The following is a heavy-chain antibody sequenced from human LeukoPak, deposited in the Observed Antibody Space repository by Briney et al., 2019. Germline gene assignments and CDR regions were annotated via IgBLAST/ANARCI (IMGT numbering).Heavy chain of an antibody. CDR3: ARGRGNYYYYGMDV. Sequence: SETLSLTCTVSGGSISGSSYHWGWIRQPPGKGLEWIGIIYHNGATYYNPTLKSRVTISVDTSKNQFSLKLSSVTAADTALYYCARGRGNYYYYGMDVWGQGTTVTVSS. CDR2: IYHNGAT. D-gene: IGHD6-25*01. V-gene: IGHV4-39*01. J-gene: IGHJ6*02. CDR1: GGSISGSSYH.